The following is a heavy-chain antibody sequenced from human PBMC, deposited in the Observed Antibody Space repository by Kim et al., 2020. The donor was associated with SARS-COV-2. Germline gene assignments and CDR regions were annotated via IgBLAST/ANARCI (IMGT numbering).Heavy chain of an antibody. V-gene: IGHV3-11*06. CDR3: ARGPNYYDSSGYYHGGHDY. J-gene: IGHJ4*02. Sequence: GRFTIYRDNAKNSLYLQMNSLRAEDTAVYYCARGPNYYDSSGYYHGGHDYWGQGTLVTVSS. D-gene: IGHD3-22*01.